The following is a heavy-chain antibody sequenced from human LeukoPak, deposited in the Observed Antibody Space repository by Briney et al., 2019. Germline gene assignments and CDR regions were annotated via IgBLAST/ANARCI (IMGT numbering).Heavy chain of an antibody. D-gene: IGHD4-17*01. CDR3: AKDWGGVTKGDY. CDR1: GYTLTELS. V-gene: IGHV1-24*01. Sequence: ASVKVSCKVSGYTLTELSMHWVRQAPGKGLEWMGGFDPEDGETIYAQKFQGRVTMTEDTSTDTAYMELSSLRSEDTAVYYCAKDWGGVTKGDYWGQGTLVTVSS. J-gene: IGHJ4*02. CDR2: FDPEDGET.